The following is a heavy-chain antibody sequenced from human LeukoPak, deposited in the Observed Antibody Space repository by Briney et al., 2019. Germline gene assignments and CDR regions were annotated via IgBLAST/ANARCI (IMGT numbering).Heavy chain of an antibody. Sequence: GGSLRLSWAASGFTFSSYSMNWVRQAPGKGLEWVSSISSSSSYIYYADSVKGRFTTSRDNAKNSLYLQMNSLRAEDTAVYYCAKSGCSSTSCYKYMDVWGKGTTVTVSS. CDR2: ISSSSSYI. J-gene: IGHJ6*03. CDR3: AKSGCSSTSCYKYMDV. V-gene: IGHV3-21*01. CDR1: GFTFSSYS. D-gene: IGHD2-2*02.